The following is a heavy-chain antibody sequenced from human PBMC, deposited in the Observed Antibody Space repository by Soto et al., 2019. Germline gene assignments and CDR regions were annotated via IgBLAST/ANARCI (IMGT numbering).Heavy chain of an antibody. Sequence: QVQLQESGPGLVKPSQTLSLTCTVSGGSVSSGGYYWNWIRQHPGKGLEWLGCISYSGNTYYNPSLKSLLTVSVDTSKNQFSLELSSVTAADTAVYYCAREVSTHFEYWGQGTLVTVSS. D-gene: IGHD2-15*01. CDR2: ISYSGNT. CDR1: GGSVSSGGYY. V-gene: IGHV4-31*01. CDR3: AREVSTHFEY. J-gene: IGHJ4*02.